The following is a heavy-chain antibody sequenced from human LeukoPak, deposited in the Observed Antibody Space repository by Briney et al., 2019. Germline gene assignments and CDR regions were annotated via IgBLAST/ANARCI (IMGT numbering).Heavy chain of an antibody. CDR1: GLTFNHAW. J-gene: IGHJ4*02. D-gene: IGHD3-3*01. Sequence: PGGSLRLSCAASGLTFNHAWMSWVRQAPGKGLEWVGRIKSRTDGGTTDYGAPVKGRFTISRDDSKNTLYLQMNSLRVEDTATYYCAKDLNRDFWSGYSGTFTNWGQGTLVTVSS. CDR3: AKDLNRDFWSGYSGTFTN. CDR2: IKSRTDGGTT. V-gene: IGHV3-15*01.